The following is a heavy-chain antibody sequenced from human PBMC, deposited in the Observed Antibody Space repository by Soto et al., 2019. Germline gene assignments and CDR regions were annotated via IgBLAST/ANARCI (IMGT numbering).Heavy chain of an antibody. J-gene: IGHJ6*02. V-gene: IGHV1-18*04. CDR1: GYTFTSYI. CDR3: ARDRGIVVVPAAMYYYYYYRMDV. CDR2: ISAYNGNT. Sequence: EASVKVSCKASGYTFTSYIISWVLQAPGQGLERMGWISAYNGNTNYAQKLQGRVTMTTDTSTSTAYMELRSLRSDDTAVYYCARDRGIVVVPAAMYYYYYYRMDVWGQGTTVTVSS. D-gene: IGHD2-2*01.